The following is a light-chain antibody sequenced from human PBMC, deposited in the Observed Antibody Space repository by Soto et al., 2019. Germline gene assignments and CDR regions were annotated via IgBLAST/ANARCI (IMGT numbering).Light chain of an antibody. V-gene: IGLV2-11*01. CDR3: CSYAGSYSWI. CDR1: SSDVGGWNY. CDR2: HVG. Sequence: QSALTQPRSVSGSPGQSVTISCTGTSSDVGGWNYVSWFQHHPGKAPQPMIYHVGERPSGVPDRFSGSKSGNTASLTISGVQAEDEADYYCCSYAGSYSWIFGGGTKVTVL. J-gene: IGLJ2*01.